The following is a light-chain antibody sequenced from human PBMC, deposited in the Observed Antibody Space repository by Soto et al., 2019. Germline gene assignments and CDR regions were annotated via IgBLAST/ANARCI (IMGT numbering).Light chain of an antibody. J-gene: IGKJ1*01. V-gene: IGKV3-15*01. CDR3: QQYNSWPWT. CDR1: QSVTSN. Sequence: EVVMTQSPATLSVSPGERATLSCRASQSVTSNLEWFQQKPGQAPRPLIYVASIRATGIPVKFSGSGSGTEFTITISSRQSVDFAVDYCQQYNSWPWTGGQGTDVQIK. CDR2: VAS.